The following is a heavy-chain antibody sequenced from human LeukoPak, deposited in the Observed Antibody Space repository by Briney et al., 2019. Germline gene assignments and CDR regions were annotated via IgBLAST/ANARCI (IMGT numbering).Heavy chain of an antibody. CDR2: ISSSSSYI. Sequence: GGSLRLSCAASGFTFSSYSMNWVRQAPGKGLEWVSSISSSSSYIYYADSVKGRFTISRDNAKNSLYLQMNSLRAEDTAVYYCAKDWGLAGNDAFDIWGQGTKVTVSS. V-gene: IGHV3-21*01. CDR3: AKDWGLAGNDAFDI. J-gene: IGHJ3*02. CDR1: GFTFSSYS. D-gene: IGHD3-16*01.